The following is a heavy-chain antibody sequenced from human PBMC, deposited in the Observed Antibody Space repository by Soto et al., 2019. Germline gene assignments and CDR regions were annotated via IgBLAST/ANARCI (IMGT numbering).Heavy chain of an antibody. CDR2: IYYSGST. V-gene: IGHV4-59*12. CDR3: ARAGGSSNWFDP. CDR1: GGSISSYY. D-gene: IGHD3-16*01. J-gene: IGHJ5*02. Sequence: SETLSLTCTVSGGSISSYYWSWIRQPPGKGLEWIGYIYYSGSTNYNPSLKSRVTISVDTSKNQFSLKLSSVTAADTAVYYCARAGGSSNWFDPWGQGTLVTVSS.